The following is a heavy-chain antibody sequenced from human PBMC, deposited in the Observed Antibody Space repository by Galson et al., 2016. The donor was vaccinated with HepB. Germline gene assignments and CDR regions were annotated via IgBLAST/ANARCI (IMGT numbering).Heavy chain of an antibody. J-gene: IGHJ4*02. Sequence: SETLSLTCIISGSSFNNYYWSWIRQPPGKGLEFIGYVYFNGNTKYNPSLKSRVTISLDTSKSQLSPRLTSVTAADTAVYYCARNYDRLDYWGQGTLVTVSS. V-gene: IGHV4-59*08. CDR2: VYFNGNT. D-gene: IGHD3-9*01. CDR3: ARNYDRLDY. CDR1: GSSFNNYY.